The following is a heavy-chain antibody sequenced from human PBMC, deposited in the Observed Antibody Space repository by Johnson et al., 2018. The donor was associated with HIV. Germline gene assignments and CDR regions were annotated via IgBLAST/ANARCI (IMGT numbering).Heavy chain of an antibody. CDR1: RLSVSKNY. V-gene: IGHV3-66*01. J-gene: IGHJ3*02. CDR2: IYSGDNT. CDR3: AGRSSAWYEDAFDI. Sequence: VQLVESGGGLVQPGGSLRLSCAASRLSVSKNYMSWVRQAPGKGLEWVSLIYSGDNTKYADSVKGRFTISRDNSKNTLFLQMNSLRVEDTAIYYCAGRSSAWYEDAFDIWGQGTMVTVSS. D-gene: IGHD6-19*01.